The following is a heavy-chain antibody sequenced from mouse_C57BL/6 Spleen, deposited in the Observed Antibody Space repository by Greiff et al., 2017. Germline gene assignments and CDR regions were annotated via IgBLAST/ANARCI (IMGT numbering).Heavy chain of an antibody. CDR1: GYTFTSYW. Sequence: QVQLQQPGAELVKPGASVKVSCKASGYTFTSYWMHWVQQRPGQGLEWIGRIHPYDSDTNYNQKFKGKATLTVDKSSSTAYMQRSSLTSVDSAVYYCAIEGPGWGQGTLVTVSA. V-gene: IGHV1-74*01. J-gene: IGHJ3*01. CDR2: IHPYDSDT. CDR3: AIEGPG.